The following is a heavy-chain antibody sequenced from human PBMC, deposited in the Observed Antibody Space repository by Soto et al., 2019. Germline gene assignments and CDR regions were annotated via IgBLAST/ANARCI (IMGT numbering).Heavy chain of an antibody. CDR3: AREEGQWPLRIGMDV. V-gene: IGHV6-1*01. D-gene: IGHD6-19*01. CDR2: TYYRSNWDS. Sequence: SQTLSLTCAISGDSVSSNSTAWNWLRQSPSRGLEWLGRTYYRSNWDSDYAVSVKGRITIKSDTSKNQFSLQLNSVTPEDTAVYYCAREEGQWPLRIGMDVWGQGTTVTVSS. J-gene: IGHJ6*02. CDR1: GDSVSSNSTA.